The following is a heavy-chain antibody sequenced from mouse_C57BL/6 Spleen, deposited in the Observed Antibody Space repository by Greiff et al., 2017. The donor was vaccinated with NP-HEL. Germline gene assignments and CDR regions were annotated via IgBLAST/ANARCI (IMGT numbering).Heavy chain of an antibody. CDR3: SRYDYDLYYFDY. J-gene: IGHJ2*01. D-gene: IGHD2-4*01. V-gene: IGHV1-26*01. CDR1: GYTFTDYY. CDR2: INPNNGGT. Sequence: VQLQQSGPELVKPGASVKISCKASGYTFTDYYMNWVKQSHGKSLEWIGDINPNNGGTSYNQKFKGKATLTVDKSSSTAYMELRSLTSEDSAVYYCSRYDYDLYYFDYWGQSTTLTVSS.